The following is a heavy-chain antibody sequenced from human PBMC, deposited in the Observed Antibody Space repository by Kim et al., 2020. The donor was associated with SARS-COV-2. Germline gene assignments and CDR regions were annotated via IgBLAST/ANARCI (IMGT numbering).Heavy chain of an antibody. CDR3: AREGGRGYSYGLTDY. CDR2: IYYSGST. V-gene: IGHV4-61*01. D-gene: IGHD5-18*01. J-gene: IGHJ4*02. Sequence: SETLSLTCTVSGGSISSGSYYWSWIRQPPGKGLEWIGYIYYSGSTNYNPSLKSRVTISVDTSKNQFSLKLSSVTAADTAVYYCAREGGRGYSYGLTDYWGQGTLVTVSS. CDR1: GGSISSGSYY.